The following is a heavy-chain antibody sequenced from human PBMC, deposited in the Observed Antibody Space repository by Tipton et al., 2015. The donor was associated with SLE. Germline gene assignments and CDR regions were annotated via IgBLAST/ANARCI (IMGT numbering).Heavy chain of an antibody. D-gene: IGHD3-10*01. CDR2: ITTAGDT. J-gene: IGHJ6*03. CDR1: GFTLNNYH. V-gene: IGHV3-13*01. CDR3: VRRRNYLDV. Sequence: SLRLSCTASGFTLNNYHMHWVRQGPGNGLEWVSGITTAGDTYYLDSVKGRFTIPRETAKNSLYLQMDSLRAGDTAVYYCVRRRNYLDVWGTGTTAIVSS.